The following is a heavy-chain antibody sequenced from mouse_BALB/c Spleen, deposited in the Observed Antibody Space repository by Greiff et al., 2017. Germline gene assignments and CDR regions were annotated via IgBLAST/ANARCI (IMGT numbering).Heavy chain of an antibody. Sequence: VKVEESGPGLVAPSQSLSITCTVSGFSLTGYGVNWVRQPPGKGLEWLGMIWGDGSTDYNSALKSRLSISKDNSKSQVFLKMNSLQTDDTARYYCATRQLGLRGLFAYWGQGTLVTVSA. J-gene: IGHJ3*01. CDR3: ATRQLGLRGLFAY. D-gene: IGHD3-2*01. V-gene: IGHV2-6-7*01. CDR2: IWGDGST. CDR1: GFSLTGYG.